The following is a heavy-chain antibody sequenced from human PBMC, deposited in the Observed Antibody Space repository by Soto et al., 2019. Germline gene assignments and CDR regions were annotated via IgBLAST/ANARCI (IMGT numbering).Heavy chain of an antibody. V-gene: IGHV5-51*01. J-gene: IGHJ5*02. D-gene: IGHD3-10*01. CDR2: IYPGDSDT. CDR3: ARSMVRGFITQCDP. CDR1: GYSFTSYW. Sequence: GESLKISCKGSGYSFTSYWIGWVRQMPGKGLEWMGIIYPGDSDTRYSPSFQGQVTISADKSISTAYLQWSSLKASDSAFDQCARSMVRGFITQCDPWGQRNLVAVSS.